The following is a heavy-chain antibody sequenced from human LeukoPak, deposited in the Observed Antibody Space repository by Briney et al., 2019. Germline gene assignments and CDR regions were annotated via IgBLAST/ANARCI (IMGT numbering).Heavy chain of an antibody. Sequence: PSQTLSLTCTVSGGSISSGSYYWSWIRQPPGKGLEWIGYIYYSGSTNYNPSLKSRVTISVDTSKNQFSLKLSSVTAADTAVYYCARVSRIAVAVGDWFDPWGQGTLVTVSS. CDR1: GGSISSGSYY. D-gene: IGHD6-19*01. V-gene: IGHV4-61*01. CDR3: ARVSRIAVAVGDWFDP. J-gene: IGHJ5*02. CDR2: IYYSGST.